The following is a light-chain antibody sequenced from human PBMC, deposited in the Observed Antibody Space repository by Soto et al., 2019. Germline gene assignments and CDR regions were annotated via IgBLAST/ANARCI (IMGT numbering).Light chain of an antibody. CDR2: AAS. J-gene: IGKJ1*01. V-gene: IGKV1-8*01. CDR1: QGISSY. CDR3: QQNNRYPWT. Sequence: AIRMTQSPSSFSASTGDRVTITCRASQGISSYLAWYQQKPGKAPKLLIYAASTLQSGVPSRFSGSGSGTEFTLTISSLQPDDLATYYCQQNNRYPWTFGQGTKVDIK.